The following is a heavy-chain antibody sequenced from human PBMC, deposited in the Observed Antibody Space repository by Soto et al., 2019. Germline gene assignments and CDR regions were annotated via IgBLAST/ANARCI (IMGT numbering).Heavy chain of an antibody. CDR3: SRDQGVPLKVPAYDFLRLGRYYYMDV. V-gene: IGHV4-34*01. D-gene: IGHD3-3*01. CDR1: GGSFSGYY. J-gene: IGHJ6*03. Sequence: QVQLQQWGAGLLKPSDTLSLTCGVYGGSFSGYYWNWIRQPPGKGLEWIVEIHHSGSSNFNPFLKSRATIPVDKANNQFSLKMNSMTAADTAVYFCSRDQGVPLKVPAYDFLRLGRYYYMDVWGNGTPVTISS. CDR2: IHHSGSS.